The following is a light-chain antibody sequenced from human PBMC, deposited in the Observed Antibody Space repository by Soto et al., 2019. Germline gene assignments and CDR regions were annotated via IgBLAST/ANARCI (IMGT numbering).Light chain of an antibody. Sequence: IQMTQSPSTLSGSVGDRVTITCRASQTISSWLAWYQQKPGKAPKLLIYKASTLKSGVPSRFSGSGSGTDFTLTISRLEPEDFAVYYCQQYGSSPLTFGGRTKVDI. CDR2: KAS. V-gene: IGKV1-5*03. CDR3: QQYGSSPLT. J-gene: IGKJ4*01. CDR1: QTISSW.